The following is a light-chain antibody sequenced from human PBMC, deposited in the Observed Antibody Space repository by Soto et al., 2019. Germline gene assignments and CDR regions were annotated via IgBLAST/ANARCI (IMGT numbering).Light chain of an antibody. CDR2: ASS. J-gene: IGKJ1*01. V-gene: IGKV1-39*01. CDR1: PSLSSY. CDR3: QQSYSTPRT. Sequence: DIQLTQSPSSLSVSVGDRVTITCRASPSLSSYLNWYQQKPGKAPNLLISASSGLQSGVPSRFSGSGSGTDFTLTISSLQPEEVATYYCQQSYSTPRTFGQGTKVEIK.